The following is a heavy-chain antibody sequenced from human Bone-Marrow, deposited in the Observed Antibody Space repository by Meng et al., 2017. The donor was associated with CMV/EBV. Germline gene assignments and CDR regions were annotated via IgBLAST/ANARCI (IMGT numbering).Heavy chain of an antibody. Sequence: SETLSLTCTVSGGSISSSSYYWGWIRQPPGKGLEWLASVYYSGTTNYNPSLKSRLTISVDTSKSQFSLKLNSVTAADTAVYYCARDLNRAYSYYGMDVWGQGTTVTVSS. CDR2: VYYSGTT. D-gene: IGHD1-14*01. CDR1: GGSISSSSYY. J-gene: IGHJ6*02. CDR3: ARDLNRAYSYYGMDV. V-gene: IGHV4-61*01.